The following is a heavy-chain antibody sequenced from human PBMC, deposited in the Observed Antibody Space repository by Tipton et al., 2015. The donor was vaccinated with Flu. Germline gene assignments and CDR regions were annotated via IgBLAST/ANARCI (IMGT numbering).Heavy chain of an antibody. CDR2: IYYSGST. CDR1: GGSISSGGYY. Sequence: TLSLTCTVSGGSISSGGYYWSLIRQHPGKGLEWIGYIYYSGSTYYNPSLKRRMTITVDTSKNQFSLKLSSVTAADTGVYYCVGSCGGDRGGDHDAFDIWGQGTMVNVAS. J-gene: IGHJ3*02. V-gene: IGHV4-31*03. CDR3: VGSCGGDRGGDHDAFDI. D-gene: IGHD2-21*02.